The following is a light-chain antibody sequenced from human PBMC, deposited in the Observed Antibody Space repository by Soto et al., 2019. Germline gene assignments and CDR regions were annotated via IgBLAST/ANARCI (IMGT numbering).Light chain of an antibody. V-gene: IGKV1-5*03. J-gene: IGKJ1*01. Sequence: DNQMTQSPSTLSGSVGDRVTITCRASQTISSWLAWYQQKPGKAHKXLIYKVSTLKSGVPSRFSGSGSGTELTITISSLQPDDCETYDCQHYNSYSEAFGQGTKVDIK. CDR1: QTISSW. CDR3: QHYNSYSEA. CDR2: KVS.